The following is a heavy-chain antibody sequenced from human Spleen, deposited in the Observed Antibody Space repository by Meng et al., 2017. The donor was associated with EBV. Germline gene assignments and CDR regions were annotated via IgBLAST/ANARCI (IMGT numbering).Heavy chain of an antibody. CDR2: ISYSGST. CDR3: ARDNGDYVSDP. D-gene: IGHD4-17*01. V-gene: IGHV4-61*01. J-gene: IGHJ5*02. CDR1: GGSVSSGSYY. Sequence: EEGGPGLGKPLGTLSLTCTFSGGSVSSGSYYWGWIRQPPGKGLEWIGYISYSGSTNYNPSLKSRVTISVDTSKNQFSLKLSSVTAADTAVYYCARDNGDYVSDPWGQGTLVTVSS.